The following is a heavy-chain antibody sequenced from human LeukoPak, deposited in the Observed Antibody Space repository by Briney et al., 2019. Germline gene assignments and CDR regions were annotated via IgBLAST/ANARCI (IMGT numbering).Heavy chain of an antibody. J-gene: IGHJ4*02. CDR2: ISYDGSNK. CDR3: AKAPVTSCRGAYCYPFDY. D-gene: IGHD2-21*01. V-gene: IGHV3-30*18. CDR1: GFTSSSYG. Sequence: GGSLRLSCAASGFTSSSYGMHWVRQAPGKGLEWVAVISYDGSNKYYADSVKGRFTISRDNSKNTLYLQMNSLRAEDAAVYYCAKAPVTSCRGAYCYPFDYWGQGTLVTVSS.